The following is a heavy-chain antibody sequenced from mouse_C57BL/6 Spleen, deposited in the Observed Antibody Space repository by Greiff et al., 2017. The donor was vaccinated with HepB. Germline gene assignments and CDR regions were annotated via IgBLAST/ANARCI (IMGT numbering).Heavy chain of an antibody. V-gene: IGHV5-9-1*02. CDR1: GFTFSSYA. Sequence: EVKLVESGEGLVKPGGSLKLSCAASGFTFSSYAMSWVRQTPEKRLEWVAYISSGGDYIYYADTVKGRFTISRDNARNTLYLQMSSLKSEDTAMYYCTREETGTRYFDVWGTGTTVTVSS. CDR3: TREETGTRYFDV. CDR2: ISSGGDYI. J-gene: IGHJ1*03. D-gene: IGHD4-1*01.